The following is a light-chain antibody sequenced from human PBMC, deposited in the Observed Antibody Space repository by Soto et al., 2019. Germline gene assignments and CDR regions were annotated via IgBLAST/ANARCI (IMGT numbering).Light chain of an antibody. CDR1: SSDVGGYNY. J-gene: IGLJ2*01. Sequence: QSALTQPPSASGSPGQSVTISCTGTSSDVGGYNYVSWYQQHPGKAPKLMIYEVSKRPSGVPDRFSGSKSGNTASLTVSGLQAEDGADYYCSSYTGSNNLVFGGGTQLTAL. V-gene: IGLV2-8*01. CDR3: SSYTGSNNLV. CDR2: EVS.